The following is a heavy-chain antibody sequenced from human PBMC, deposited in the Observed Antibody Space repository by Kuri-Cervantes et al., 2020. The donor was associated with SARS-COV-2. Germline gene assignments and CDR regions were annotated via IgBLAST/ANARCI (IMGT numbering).Heavy chain of an antibody. J-gene: IGHJ6*03. CDR3: ARDRIAPTGWDYYMDV. CDR2: IWYDGSNK. Sequence: GGSLRLSCAASGFTFSSYGMHWVRQAPGKGPEWVAVIWYDGSNKYYADSVKGRFTISRDNSKNTLYLQMNSLRAEDTAVYYCARDRIAPTGWDYYMDVWGKGTTVTVSS. D-gene: IGHD2-15*01. V-gene: IGHV3-33*01. CDR1: GFTFSSYG.